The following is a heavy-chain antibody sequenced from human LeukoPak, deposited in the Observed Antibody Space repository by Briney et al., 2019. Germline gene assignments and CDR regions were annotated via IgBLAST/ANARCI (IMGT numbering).Heavy chain of an antibody. J-gene: IGHJ4*02. Sequence: ASVKVSCKASGGTFSSYAISWVRQAPGQGLEWMGRIIPILGIANYAQKFQGRVTITVDKSTSTAYMELSSLRSEDTAVYYCARESYYGSGTYFDYWGQGTLVTVSS. D-gene: IGHD3-10*01. V-gene: IGHV1-69*04. CDR3: ARESYYGSGTYFDY. CDR2: IIPILGIA. CDR1: GGTFSSYA.